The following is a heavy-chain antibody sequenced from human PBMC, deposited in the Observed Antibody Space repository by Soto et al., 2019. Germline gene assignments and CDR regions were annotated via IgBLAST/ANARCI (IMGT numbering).Heavy chain of an antibody. J-gene: IGHJ5*02. Sequence: QEPLVQSGTEVKKPGASVTVSCKSSGYTFTDFYLHWLRQAPGQGLEWVGWINPKTGDTKSSQKFQGRVTMSRDTSFSTAYIDLTSLTSDDTTMYYCATGTNGTTGCYHPWGQGTRVTVSS. V-gene: IGHV1-2*02. CDR2: INPKTGDT. CDR3: ATGTNGTTGCYHP. CDR1: GYTFTDFY. D-gene: IGHD1-1*01.